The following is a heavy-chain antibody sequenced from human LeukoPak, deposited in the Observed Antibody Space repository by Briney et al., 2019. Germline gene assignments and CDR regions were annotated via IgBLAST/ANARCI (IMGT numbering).Heavy chain of an antibody. D-gene: IGHD1-26*01. Sequence: PGGSLRLSCAASGFTFSSYAMSWVRQAPGKGLEWVSGISGSGDNTLYADSVKGRFTTSRDNSKNTLYLEMSSLRAEDTAIYYCAKMKGHPLPKYYMDVWGQGTTVTVSS. CDR1: GFTFSSYA. V-gene: IGHV3-23*01. J-gene: IGHJ6*01. CDR3: AKMKGHPLPKYYMDV. CDR2: ISGSGDNT.